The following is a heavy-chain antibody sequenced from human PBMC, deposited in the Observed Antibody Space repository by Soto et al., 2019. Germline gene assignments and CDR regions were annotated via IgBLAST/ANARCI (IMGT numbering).Heavy chain of an antibody. Sequence: SETLSLTCAVSCGSISSSNWCSWVRQPPVKGLEWIGEIYHSGSTNYNPSLKSRVTISVDKSKNQFSLKLSSVTAADTAVYYCARRGYDFWSGYYPNDAFDIWGQGTMVTVSS. J-gene: IGHJ3*02. CDR1: CGSISSSNW. V-gene: IGHV4-4*02. CDR2: IYHSGST. CDR3: ARRGYDFWSGYYPNDAFDI. D-gene: IGHD3-3*01.